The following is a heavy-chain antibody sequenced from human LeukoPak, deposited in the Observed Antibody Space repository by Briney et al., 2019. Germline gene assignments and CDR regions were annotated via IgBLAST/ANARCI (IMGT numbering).Heavy chain of an antibody. V-gene: IGHV3-21*01. CDR3: ASGGDTAMVDY. J-gene: IGHJ4*02. CDR1: GFTFSSYW. CDR2: ISSSSSYI. Sequence: PGGSLRLSCAASGFTFSSYWMSWVRQAPGKGLEWVSSISSSSSYIYYADSVKGRFTISGDNAKNSLYLQMNSLRAEDSAVYYCASGGDTAMVDYWGQGTLVTVSS. D-gene: IGHD5-18*01.